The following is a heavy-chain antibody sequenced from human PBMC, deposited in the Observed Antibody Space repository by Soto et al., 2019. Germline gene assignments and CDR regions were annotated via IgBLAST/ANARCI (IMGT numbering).Heavy chain of an antibody. V-gene: IGHV3-33*01. CDR2: IWYDGSKK. Sequence: QVQLVESGGGVVQPGKSLRLSCVASGFSFSDHSMHWVRQAPGKGLEWVAMIWYDGSKKYYAVSVKGRFTISRDDSKNTLNLQMSSLRVEDTAVYYCARGFTYGMDVWGQGTTVSVSS. D-gene: IGHD3-16*01. J-gene: IGHJ6*02. CDR3: ARGFTYGMDV. CDR1: GFSFSDHS.